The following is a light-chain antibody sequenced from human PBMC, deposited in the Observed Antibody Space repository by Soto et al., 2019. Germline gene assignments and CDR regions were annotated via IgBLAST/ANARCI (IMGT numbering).Light chain of an antibody. CDR2: DAS. Sequence: VVLTQSPATLSLSPGERATLSCRTSLSVRNELGWYQQKPGQAPRLLIFDASNRATGIPARFSGSGSETDFTLTISSLEPEDFAVYYCQQYGGSPRTFGQGTKVDI. CDR1: LSVRNE. CDR3: QQYGGSPRT. V-gene: IGKV3-11*01. J-gene: IGKJ1*01.